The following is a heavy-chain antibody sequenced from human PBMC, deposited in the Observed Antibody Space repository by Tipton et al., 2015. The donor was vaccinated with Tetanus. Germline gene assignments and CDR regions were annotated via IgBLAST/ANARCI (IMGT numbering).Heavy chain of an antibody. V-gene: IGHV4-31*03. CDR1: GGSISSGGYY. D-gene: IGHD1-26*01. J-gene: IGHJ4*02. Sequence: TLSLTCTVSGGSISSGGYYWSWIRQHPGKGLEWIGDIYSSGSTYYSPSLKSRVTISVDTSKNQFSLRLNSVTAADTAVYYCARDQARGARGWNYFDCWGQGTLVTVSS. CDR2: IYSSGST. CDR3: ARDQARGARGWNYFDC.